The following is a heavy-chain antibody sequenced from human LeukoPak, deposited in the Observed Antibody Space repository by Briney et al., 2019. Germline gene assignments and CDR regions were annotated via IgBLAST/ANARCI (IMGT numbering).Heavy chain of an antibody. Sequence: GASVTVSFKASGYTFTSYDINWVRQATGQGLEWMGWMNPNSGNTGYAQKFQGRVTMTRNTSISTAYMELSSLRSEDTAVYYCARGLKSSSSLVYGMDVWGQGTTVTVSS. CDR2: MNPNSGNT. V-gene: IGHV1-8*01. D-gene: IGHD6-6*01. J-gene: IGHJ6*02. CDR3: ARGLKSSSSLVYGMDV. CDR1: GYTFTSYD.